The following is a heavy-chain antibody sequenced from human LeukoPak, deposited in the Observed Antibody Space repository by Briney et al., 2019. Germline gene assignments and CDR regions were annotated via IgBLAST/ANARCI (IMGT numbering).Heavy chain of an antibody. Sequence: MSSETLSLTCTVSGGSISSYYWSWIRQPPGKGLEWIGYIYYSGSTNYNPSLKSRVTISVDTSKNQFSLKLSSVTAADTAVYYCARATDTYYFDYWGQGTLVTVSS. CDR3: ARATDTYYFDY. CDR2: IYYSGST. V-gene: IGHV4-59*01. J-gene: IGHJ4*02. D-gene: IGHD5-18*01. CDR1: GGSISSYY.